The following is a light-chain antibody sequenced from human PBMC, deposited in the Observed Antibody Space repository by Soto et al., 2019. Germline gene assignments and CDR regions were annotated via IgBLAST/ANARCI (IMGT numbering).Light chain of an antibody. J-gene: IGKJ4*01. CDR2: GAS. Sequence: EIVLTQSPGTLSLSPGERATLSCRASQSVSSSYLAWYQQKPGQAPRLLLYGASSRATSIPDRFSGSGSGTFFTLTISRLEPEDFAGYYCQEYGYSPALTFGGGTKVEIK. CDR3: QEYGYSPALT. V-gene: IGKV3-20*01. CDR1: QSVSSSY.